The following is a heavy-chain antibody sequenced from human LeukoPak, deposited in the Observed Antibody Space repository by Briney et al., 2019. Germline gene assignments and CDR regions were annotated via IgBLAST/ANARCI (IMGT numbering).Heavy chain of an antibody. Sequence: GGSLRLSCAASGFTFSNYSMAWVRQAPGKGLEWVSFISSSSSYIYYADSVKGRFSISRDNAKNSLYLQMNSLRTEDTALYYCAHTVTPRYFQFWGQGTLVTVSS. CDR3: AHTVTPRYFQF. V-gene: IGHV3-21*01. J-gene: IGHJ1*01. CDR2: ISSSSSYI. CDR1: GFTFSNYS. D-gene: IGHD4-17*01.